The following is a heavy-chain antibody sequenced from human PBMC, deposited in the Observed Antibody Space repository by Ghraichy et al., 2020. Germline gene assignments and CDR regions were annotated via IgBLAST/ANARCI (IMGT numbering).Heavy chain of an antibody. CDR1: GGSISSYY. Sequence: SETLSLTCTVSGGSISSYYWSWIRQPPGKGLEWIGYIYYSGSTNYNPSLKSRVTISVDTSKNQFSLKLSSVTAADTAVYYCARVGSSSWYVPPHFDYWGQGALLTVSS. CDR3: ARVGSSSWYVPPHFDY. D-gene: IGHD6-13*01. CDR2: IYYSGST. J-gene: IGHJ4*02. V-gene: IGHV4-59*01.